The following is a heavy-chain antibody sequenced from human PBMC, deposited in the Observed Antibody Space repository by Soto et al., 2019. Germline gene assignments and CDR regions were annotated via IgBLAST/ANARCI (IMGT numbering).Heavy chain of an antibody. CDR1: GYSFTSYW. V-gene: IGHV5-51*01. CDR2: IYPGDSDT. Sequence: GESLKISCKGSGYSFTSYWIGWVRQMPGKGLEWMGIIYPGDSDTRYSPSFQGQVTISADKSISTAYLQWSSLKASDTAMYYCATGSSWLDYYSYYGMDVWGQGTTVTVSS. D-gene: IGHD6-13*01. CDR3: ATGSSWLDYYSYYGMDV. J-gene: IGHJ6*02.